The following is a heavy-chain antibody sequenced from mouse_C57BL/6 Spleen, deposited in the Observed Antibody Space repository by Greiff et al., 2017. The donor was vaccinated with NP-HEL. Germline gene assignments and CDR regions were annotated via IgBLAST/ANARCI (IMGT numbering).Heavy chain of an antibody. CDR3: ARDGSSLWFAY. D-gene: IGHD1-1*01. J-gene: IGHJ3*01. CDR1: GYTFTSYT. CDR2: INPSSGYT. V-gene: IGHV1-4*01. Sequence: QVHVKQSGAELARPGASVKMSCKASGYTFTSYTMHWVKQRPGQGLEWIGYINPSSGYTKYNQKFKDKATLTADKSSSTAYMQLSSLTSEDSAVYYCARDGSSLWFAYWGQGTLVTVSA.